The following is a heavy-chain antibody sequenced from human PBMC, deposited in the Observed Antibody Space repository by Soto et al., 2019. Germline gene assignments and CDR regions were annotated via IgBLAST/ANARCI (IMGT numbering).Heavy chain of an antibody. Sequence: SETLSLTCAVYSGSFSGYYWSWIRQPPGKGLEWIGEINHSGSTNYNPSLKSRVTISVDTSKNQFSLKLSSVTAADTAVYYCARLKGDGKVAGLTYYYYMDVWGKGTTVTVSS. CDR2: INHSGST. D-gene: IGHD6-19*01. V-gene: IGHV4-34*01. CDR1: SGSFSGYY. CDR3: ARLKGDGKVAGLTYYYYMDV. J-gene: IGHJ6*03.